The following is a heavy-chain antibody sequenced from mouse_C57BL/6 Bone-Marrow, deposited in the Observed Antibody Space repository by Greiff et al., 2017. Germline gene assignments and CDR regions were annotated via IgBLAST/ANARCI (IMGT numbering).Heavy chain of an antibody. CDR1: GYAFSSSW. D-gene: IGHD2-3*01. V-gene: IGHV1-82*01. Sequence: LQESGPELVKPGASVKISCKASGYAFSSSWMNWVKQRPGKGLEWIGRIYPGDGDTNYNGKFKGKATLTADKSSSTAYMQLSSLTSEDSAVYFCARGDGYYPYFDYWGQGTTLTVSS. CDR2: IYPGDGDT. CDR3: ARGDGYYPYFDY. J-gene: IGHJ2*01.